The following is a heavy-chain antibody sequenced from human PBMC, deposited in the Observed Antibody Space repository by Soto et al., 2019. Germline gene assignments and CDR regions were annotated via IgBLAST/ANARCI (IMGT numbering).Heavy chain of an antibody. Sequence: ASVKVSCKASGYTFTSYGISWVRQAPGQGLEWMGWISAYNDNTIYTQKLQGRVTMATDTSTSTAYMELRSLRSDDTAVYYCARGVDCSGGSCFSFYYYYYGFDVWGQGTTVTVSS. CDR1: GYTFTSYG. V-gene: IGHV1-18*04. J-gene: IGHJ6*02. CDR2: ISAYNDNT. CDR3: ARGVDCSGGSCFSFYYYYYGFDV. D-gene: IGHD2-15*01.